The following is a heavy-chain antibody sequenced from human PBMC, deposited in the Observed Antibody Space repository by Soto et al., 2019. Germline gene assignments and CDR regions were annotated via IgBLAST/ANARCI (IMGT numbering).Heavy chain of an antibody. Sequence: SYYWSWIRQPPGKGLEWIGYIYYSGSTNYNPSLKSRVTISVDTSKNQFSLKLSSVTAADTAVYYCARSLYYYDSSGYYAYYFDYWGQGTLVTVSS. D-gene: IGHD3-22*01. CDR1: SYY. CDR3: ARSLYYYDSSGYYAYYFDY. V-gene: IGHV4-59*01. CDR2: IYYSGST. J-gene: IGHJ4*02.